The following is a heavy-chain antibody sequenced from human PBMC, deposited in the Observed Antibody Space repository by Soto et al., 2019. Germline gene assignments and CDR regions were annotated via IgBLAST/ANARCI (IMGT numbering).Heavy chain of an antibody. J-gene: IGHJ4*02. Sequence: PSETLSLTCTVSGGSISSSSYYWGWIRQPPGKGLEWIGSIFYSGSTYYNPSLKSRVTISVDTSKNQFSLKLSSVTAADTAVYYCARSTSLYDSSGYYRPFDYWGQGTLVTVSS. CDR3: ARSTSLYDSSGYYRPFDY. V-gene: IGHV4-39*07. D-gene: IGHD3-22*01. CDR1: GGSISSSSYY. CDR2: IFYSGST.